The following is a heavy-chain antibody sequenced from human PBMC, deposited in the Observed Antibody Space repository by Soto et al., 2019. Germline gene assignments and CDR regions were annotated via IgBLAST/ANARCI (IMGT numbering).Heavy chain of an antibody. V-gene: IGHV4-30-4*01. D-gene: IGHD4-17*01. CDR3: AREELVTTGNYYYGMDV. CDR1: GGSISSGDYY. J-gene: IGHJ6*02. Sequence: SENLSLTCTVSGGSISSGDYYWSWIRQPPGKGLEWIGYIYYSGSTYYNPSLKSRVTISVDTSKNQFSLKLSSVTAADTAVYYCAREELVTTGNYYYGMDVWGQGTTVTVSS. CDR2: IYYSGST.